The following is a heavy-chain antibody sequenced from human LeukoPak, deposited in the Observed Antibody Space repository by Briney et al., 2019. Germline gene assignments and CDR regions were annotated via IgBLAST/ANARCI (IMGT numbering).Heavy chain of an antibody. D-gene: IGHD3-22*01. J-gene: IGHJ4*02. V-gene: IGHV4-39*07. CDR2: INHSGST. Sequence: SETLSLTCTVSGGSVSSVSYYWSWIRQPPGKGLEWIGEINHSGSTNYNPSLKSRVTISVDTSKNQFSLKLSSVTAADTAVYYCARGLRNYYDSSGYYRPYWGQGTLVTVSS. CDR3: ARGLRNYYDSSGYYRPY. CDR1: GGSVSSVSYY.